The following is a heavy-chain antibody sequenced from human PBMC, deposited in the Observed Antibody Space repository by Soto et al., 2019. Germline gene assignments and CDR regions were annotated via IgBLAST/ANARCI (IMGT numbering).Heavy chain of an antibody. CDR3: AREEIGEQVVRYCDY. D-gene: IGHD6-13*01. Sequence: QVQLVESGGGLVKPGGSLRLSCAASGFTLSDYYMNWIRQAPGKGLEWVSYISSSGMTIYYADSVKGRFTISRDNAKNSLYLAMSSLRAEDTAVYYLAREEIGEQVVRYCDYWGQGTLVTVSS. CDR1: GFTLSDYY. J-gene: IGHJ4*02. CDR2: ISSSGMTI. V-gene: IGHV3-11*01.